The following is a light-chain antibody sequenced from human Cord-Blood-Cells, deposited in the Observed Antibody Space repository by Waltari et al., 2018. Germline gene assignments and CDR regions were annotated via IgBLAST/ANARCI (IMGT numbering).Light chain of an antibody. CDR3: CSYAGSSTYV. J-gene: IGLJ1*01. Sequence: QSALTQPASVSGSPGPSITISCTGTSSDGGSYNLVSWYQQHPGKAPTLMIYEVSKRPSGVSNRFSGSKSGNTASLTISGLQAEDEADYYCCSYAGSSTYVFGTGTKVTVL. CDR1: SSDGGSYNL. CDR2: EVS. V-gene: IGLV2-23*02.